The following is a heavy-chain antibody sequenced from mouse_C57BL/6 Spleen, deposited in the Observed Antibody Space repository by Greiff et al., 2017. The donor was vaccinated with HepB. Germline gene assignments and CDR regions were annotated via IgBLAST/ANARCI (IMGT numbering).Heavy chain of an antibody. CDR1: GFTFSSYA. CDR2: ISDGGSYT. V-gene: IGHV5-4*01. Sequence: DVHLVESGGGLVKPGGSLKLSCAASGFTFSSYAMSWVRQTPEKRLEWVATISDGGSYTYYPDNVKGRFTISRDNAKNNLYLQMSHLKSEDTAMYYCARSYDGYHGDYWGQGTTLTVSS. J-gene: IGHJ2*01. CDR3: ARSYDGYHGDY. D-gene: IGHD2-3*01.